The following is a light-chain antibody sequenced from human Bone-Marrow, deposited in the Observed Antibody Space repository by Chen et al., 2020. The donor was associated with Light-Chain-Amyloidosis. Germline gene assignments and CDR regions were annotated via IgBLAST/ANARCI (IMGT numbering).Light chain of an antibody. CDR3: QQYDNSHWP. V-gene: IGKV3-20*01. Sequence: EIVLTQSPGTLSLSPGERATLSCRASRVTSNTFLAWYQQKPGQAPRLLIYGASYRATGIPDRFSGSGSGTDFTLTISRLEPEDVAVYYCQQYDNSHWPVGQGTKVEIK. CDR1: RVTSNTF. J-gene: IGKJ1*01. CDR2: GAS.